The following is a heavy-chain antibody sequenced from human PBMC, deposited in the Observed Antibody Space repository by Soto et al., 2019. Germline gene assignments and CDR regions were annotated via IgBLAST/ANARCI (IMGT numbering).Heavy chain of an antibody. CDR2: ISYDGSNK. J-gene: IGHJ4*02. V-gene: IGHV3-30*03. D-gene: IGHD6-19*01. CDR1: GFTFSSYG. CDR3: VDTQYRSGWYTFDY. Sequence: GGSLRLSCAASGFTFSSYGMHWVRQAPGRGLEWVAVISYDGSNKYYADSVKGRFTISRDNSKNTLYLQMNSLRAEDTAVYYCVDTQYRSGWYTFDYRAQGTLVTVSS.